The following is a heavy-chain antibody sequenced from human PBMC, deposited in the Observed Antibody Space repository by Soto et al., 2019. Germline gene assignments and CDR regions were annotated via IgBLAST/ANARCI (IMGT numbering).Heavy chain of an antibody. D-gene: IGHD2-15*01. J-gene: IGHJ3*02. CDR2: MNPNSGNT. V-gene: IGHV1-8*01. CDR3: ARFVHCSGGSCAIDDAFDI. Sequence: QVQLVQSGAEVKKPGASVKVSCKASGYTFTSYDINWVRQATGQGLEWMGWMNPNSGNTGYAQKFQGRVTMTRNTSISTAYVELSSLRSEDTAVYYCARFVHCSGGSCAIDDAFDIWGQGTMVTVSS. CDR1: GYTFTSYD.